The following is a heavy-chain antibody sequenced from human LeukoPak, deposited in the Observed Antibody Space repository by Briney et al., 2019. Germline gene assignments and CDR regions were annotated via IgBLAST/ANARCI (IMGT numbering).Heavy chain of an antibody. V-gene: IGHV1-46*01. D-gene: IGHD4-23*01. Sequence: ASVKVSCKASGYTFTSYYMHWVRQAPGQGLEWMGIIYTSGGSTSYAQQFQGRVTMTRDTSTSTVYMELSSLTSEDTAVYYGARGRGNTPTVAEFFQHWGQGTLVTVPS. CDR1: GYTFTSYY. CDR2: IYTSGGST. CDR3: ARGRGNTPTVAEFFQH. J-gene: IGHJ1*01.